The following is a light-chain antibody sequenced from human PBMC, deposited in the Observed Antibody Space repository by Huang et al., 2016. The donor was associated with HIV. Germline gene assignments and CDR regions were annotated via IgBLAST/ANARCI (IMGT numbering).Light chain of an antibody. CDR3: HQYNNWLLS. CDR2: GSS. J-gene: IGKJ4*01. Sequence: EIVMTQSPATLSVSPGQRVTRSCRANRSVSTNLAWYQQRHGQAPRLLIYGSSTRAPGIPARFSGSVSGTDFSLTISSLQSEDFALYYCHQYNNWLLSFGGGTRV. CDR1: RSVSTN. V-gene: IGKV3-15*01.